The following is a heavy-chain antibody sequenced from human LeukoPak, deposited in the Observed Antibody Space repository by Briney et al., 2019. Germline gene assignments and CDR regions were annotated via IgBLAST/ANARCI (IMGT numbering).Heavy chain of an antibody. CDR3: ARVGATTSSLDYYYGMDV. V-gene: IGHV4-59*01. Sequence: SETLSLTCTVSGGSISSYYWSWIRQPPGKGLEWIGYIYYSGSTNYNPSLKSRVTISVDTSKNQFSLKLSSVTAADTAVYYCARVGATTSSLDYYYGMDVWGQGTTVTASS. CDR1: GGSISSYY. D-gene: IGHD1-26*01. J-gene: IGHJ6*02. CDR2: IYYSGST.